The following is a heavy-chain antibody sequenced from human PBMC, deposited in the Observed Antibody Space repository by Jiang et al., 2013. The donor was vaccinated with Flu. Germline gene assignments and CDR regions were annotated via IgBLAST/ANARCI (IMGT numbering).Heavy chain of an antibody. D-gene: IGHD4-17*01. CDR1: GYAFTAFY. J-gene: IGHJ4*02. CDR3: ARVGGAVTKTGLLTN. CDR2: INPSSGDT. V-gene: IGHV1-2*02. Sequence: SGAEVKKPGASVKVSCKASGYAFTAFYVHWVRQAPGQGLEWMGCINPSSGDTIYAEKFQGRVSLTRDTFFSTHYMELRGLRFDDTAIYYCARVGGAVTKTGLLTNWGQGTLVTVSS.